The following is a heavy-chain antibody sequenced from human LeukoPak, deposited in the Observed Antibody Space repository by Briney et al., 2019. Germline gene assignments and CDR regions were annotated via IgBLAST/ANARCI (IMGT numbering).Heavy chain of an antibody. CDR1: GYTFTSYY. CDR3: ARDSEHSYYYYGMDV. V-gene: IGHV1-46*01. J-gene: IGHJ6*02. CDR2: INPSGGST. Sequence: GASVKVSCKASGYTFTSYYMHWVRQAPGQGLEWMGIINPSGGSTSYAQKFQGRVTMTRDTSTSTVYMELSSLRSEDTAVYYCARDSEHSYYYYGMDVWGQGTMVTVSS. D-gene: IGHD1/OR15-1a*01.